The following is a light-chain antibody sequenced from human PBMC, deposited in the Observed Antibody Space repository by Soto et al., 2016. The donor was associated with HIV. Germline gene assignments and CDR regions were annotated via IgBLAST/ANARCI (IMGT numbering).Light chain of an antibody. CDR1: QAINSR. CDR3: QQTDSFPFT. CDR2: ATY. J-gene: IGKJ3*01. V-gene: IGKV1-12*01. Sequence: DIQMTQSPSSVSASVGDRVTITCRASQAINSRLAWYQQNPGKAPEVLITATYTLQDGVPSRFSGSASGGTGTDFTLTIDSLQPEDFATYYCQQTDSFPFTFGPGTK.